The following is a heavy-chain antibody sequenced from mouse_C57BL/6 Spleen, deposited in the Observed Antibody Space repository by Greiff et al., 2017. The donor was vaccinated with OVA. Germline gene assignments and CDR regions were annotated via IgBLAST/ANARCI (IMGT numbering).Heavy chain of an antibody. J-gene: IGHJ1*03. V-gene: IGHV5-4*03. Sequence: EVMLVESGGGLVKPGGSLKLSCAASGFTFSSYAMSWVRQTPEKRLEWVATISDGGSYTYYPDNVQGRFTITRDNAKNNLYLQMIHLKSEDTAMYYCARLSPDYWYFDVWGTGTTVTVSS. CDR3: ARLSPDYWYFDV. CDR2: ISDGGSYT. CDR1: GFTFSSYA.